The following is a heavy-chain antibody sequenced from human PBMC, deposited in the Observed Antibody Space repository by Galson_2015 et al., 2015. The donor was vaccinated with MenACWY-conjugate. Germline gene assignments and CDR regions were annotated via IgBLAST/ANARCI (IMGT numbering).Heavy chain of an antibody. J-gene: IGHJ4*02. CDR2: IYYSGST. CDR1: GGSIRSGGYY. CDR3: ARKSGSGSYYEASFDY. Sequence: LTCTGSGGSIRSGGYYWSWIRQHPGKGLEWIGFIYYSGSTYHNPSLKSRLTMSVDTSRNQFSMDLRSVTAADTAVYYCARKSGSGSYYEASFDYWGQGTLVTVSS. D-gene: IGHD3-10*01. V-gene: IGHV4-31*03.